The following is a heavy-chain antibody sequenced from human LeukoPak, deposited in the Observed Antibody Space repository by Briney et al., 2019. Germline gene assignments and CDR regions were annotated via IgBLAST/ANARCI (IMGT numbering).Heavy chain of an antibody. CDR1: GFTFSSYA. Sequence: GGSLRLSCAASGFTFSSYAMSWVRQAPGKGLEWVSAISGSGGSTYYADSVKGRFTISRDNSKNTLYLQMNSLRAEDTAVYYCAKVHPATIFGVVITYWFDPWGQGTLATVSS. J-gene: IGHJ5*02. CDR3: AKVHPATIFGVVITYWFDP. V-gene: IGHV3-23*01. D-gene: IGHD3-3*01. CDR2: ISGSGGST.